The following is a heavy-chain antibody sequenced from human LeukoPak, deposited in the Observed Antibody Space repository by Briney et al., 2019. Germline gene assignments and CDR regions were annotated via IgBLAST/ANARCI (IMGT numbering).Heavy chain of an antibody. Sequence: SGTLSLTCDVSGGSISNTNWWSWVRQPPGQGLEWIGEVSLAGQTNYNPSLNGRVIMSLDESSHQLTLKLTSVTAADTAVYYCARHLKRKDYGDYGPCFDYWGRGTRVTVS. CDR3: ARHLKRKDYGDYGPCFDY. CDR2: VSLAGQT. D-gene: IGHD4-17*01. CDR1: GGSISNTNW. V-gene: IGHV4-4*02. J-gene: IGHJ4*02.